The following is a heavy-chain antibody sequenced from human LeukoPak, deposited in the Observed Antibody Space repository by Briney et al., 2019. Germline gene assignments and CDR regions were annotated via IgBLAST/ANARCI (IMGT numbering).Heavy chain of an antibody. CDR3: AREWAGTDY. J-gene: IGHJ4*02. Sequence: SETLSLTCAVYGGSFSGYYWSWIRQPPGKGLEWIGEIFHSGNTNYNPPLKSRVTISVDKSKNQFSLKLGSVTAADTAVYYCAREWAGTDYWGQGTLVTVSS. CDR2: IFHSGNT. D-gene: IGHD1-1*01. V-gene: IGHV4-34*12. CDR1: GGSFSGYY.